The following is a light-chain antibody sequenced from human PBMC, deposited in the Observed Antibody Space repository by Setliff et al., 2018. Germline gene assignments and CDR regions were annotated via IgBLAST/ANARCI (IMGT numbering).Light chain of an antibody. V-gene: IGLV2-14*03. CDR2: DVS. CDR1: SSDVGGYNY. J-gene: IGLJ1*01. CDR3: SSYAGSSTLCV. Sequence: SALTQPASVSGSPGQSITISCTGTSSDVGGYNYVSWYQQHPGKAPKLMIYDVSNRPSGVSNRFSGSKSANTASLTISGLQAEDEADYYCSSYAGSSTLCVFGTGTKVTVL.